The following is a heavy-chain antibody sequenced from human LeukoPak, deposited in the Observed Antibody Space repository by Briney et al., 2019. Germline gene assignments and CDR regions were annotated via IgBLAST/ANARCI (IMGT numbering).Heavy chain of an antibody. D-gene: IGHD6-13*01. J-gene: IGHJ4*02. CDR2: IYPGDSDT. CDR1: GYNFTNYW. CDR3: ARPAYASSWYYFDY. V-gene: IGHV5-51*01. Sequence: GESLKISCKASGYNFTNYWIGWVRQMPGKGLEWMGIIYPGDSDTIYSPSFQGQVTISADKSISTAYLHWCSLMASETAMYYCARPAYASSWYYFDYWGQGTLVTVSS.